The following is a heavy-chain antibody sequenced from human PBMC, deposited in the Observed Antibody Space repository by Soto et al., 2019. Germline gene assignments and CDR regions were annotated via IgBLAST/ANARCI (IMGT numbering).Heavy chain of an antibody. CDR3: AKDRRSLGVVMIPDVDY. J-gene: IGHJ4*02. CDR1: GFIFADYG. Sequence: GGSLRLSCAASGFIFADYGMHWVRQVPGKGLEWVSGISWNAASIDYGESVKGRFTISRDNAKNSLNVQMNSLRPEDTALYYCAKDRRSLGVVMIPDVDYWGQGTLVTVSS. V-gene: IGHV3-9*01. CDR2: ISWNAASI. D-gene: IGHD3-3*01.